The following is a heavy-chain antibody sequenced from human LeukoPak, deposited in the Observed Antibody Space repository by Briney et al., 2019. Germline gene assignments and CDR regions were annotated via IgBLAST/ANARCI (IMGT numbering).Heavy chain of an antibody. Sequence: ASVKVSCKASGYTFTSYDINWVRQATGQGLEWMGWMNPNSGNTGYAQEFQGRVTMTRNTSISTAYMELSSLRSEDTAVYYCARVQGPAVSLSYYYYMDVWGKGTTVTVSS. V-gene: IGHV1-8*01. CDR1: GYTFTSYD. D-gene: IGHD6-13*01. CDR2: MNPNSGNT. J-gene: IGHJ6*03. CDR3: ARVQGPAVSLSYYYYMDV.